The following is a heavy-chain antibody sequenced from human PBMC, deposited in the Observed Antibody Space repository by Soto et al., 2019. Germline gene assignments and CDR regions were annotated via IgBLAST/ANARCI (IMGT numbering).Heavy chain of an antibody. V-gene: IGHV3-15*07. D-gene: IGHD3-16*01. CDR2: VKSSANGGAI. Sequence: EVQLVESGGGWVKPGGSLRLSCAASGFTFNGAWMNWVRQAPGKGLEWVGRVKSSANGGAIDYAAPVEGRFTISRDDSKNTLYLQMNSLITEDTAFYYCSADLPDWGAYAFDYWGQGTLVTVSS. J-gene: IGHJ4*02. CDR1: GFTFNGAW. CDR3: SADLPDWGAYAFDY.